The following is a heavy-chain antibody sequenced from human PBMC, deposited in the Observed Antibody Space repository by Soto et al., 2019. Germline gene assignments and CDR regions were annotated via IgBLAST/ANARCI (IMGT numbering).Heavy chain of an antibody. V-gene: IGHV1-18*04. Sequence: ASVKVSCKASGYTFTSYGISWVRQAPGQGLEWMGWISDYNGNTNYAQKLQGRVTMTTDTSTSTAYMELRSLRSDDTAVYYCAREFHMLRGYSYGSFDYWGQGTLVTVSS. J-gene: IGHJ4*02. CDR1: GYTFTSYG. CDR3: AREFHMLRGYSYGSFDY. D-gene: IGHD5-18*01. CDR2: ISDYNGNT.